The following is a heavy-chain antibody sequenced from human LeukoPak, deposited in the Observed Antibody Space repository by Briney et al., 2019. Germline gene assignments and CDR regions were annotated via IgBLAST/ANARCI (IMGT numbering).Heavy chain of an antibody. CDR2: INPNSGGT. V-gene: IGHV1-2*02. CDR3: ARMYGSGSYTVDY. Sequence: ASVKVSCKASGYTFTGYYMHWVRQAPGQGLEGMGWINPNSGGTNYSQKFQGRVTMTRDTSISTAYMELSRLRSDDTAVYYCARMYGSGSYTVDYWGQGTLVTVSS. CDR1: GYTFTGYY. J-gene: IGHJ4*02. D-gene: IGHD3-10*01.